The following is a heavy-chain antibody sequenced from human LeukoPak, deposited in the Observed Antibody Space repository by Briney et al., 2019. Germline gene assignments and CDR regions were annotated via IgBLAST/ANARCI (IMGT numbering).Heavy chain of an antibody. V-gene: IGHV3-48*01. CDR2: ISSSSSTI. CDR1: AFTFGSYS. D-gene: IGHD3-10*01. CDR3: ARDPPYYYGSGSYYFDY. J-gene: IGHJ4*02. Sequence: PGGSLRPSCAASAFTFGSYSMNWVSQAQGNGMEWDSYISSSSSTIYYADSVKGRFTISRDNAKNSLYLQMNSLRAEDTAVYYCARDPPYYYGSGSYYFDYWGQGTLVTVSS.